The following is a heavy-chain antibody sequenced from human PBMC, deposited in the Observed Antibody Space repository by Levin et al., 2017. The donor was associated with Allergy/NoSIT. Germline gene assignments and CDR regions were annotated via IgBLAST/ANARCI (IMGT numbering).Heavy chain of an antibody. J-gene: IGHJ4*02. CDR2: ISGSGGST. CDR1: GFSFSSYA. D-gene: IGHD2-2*01. V-gene: IGHV3-23*01. CDR3: AKDSHSSSSSCYGLDY. Sequence: ASVKVSCAASGFSFSSYAMTWVRQAPGKGPEWVSAISGSGGSTYYADSVKGRFTISRDNSKNTLYLQMNSLRAEDTAVYYCAKDSHSSSSSCYGLDYWGQGTLVTVSS.